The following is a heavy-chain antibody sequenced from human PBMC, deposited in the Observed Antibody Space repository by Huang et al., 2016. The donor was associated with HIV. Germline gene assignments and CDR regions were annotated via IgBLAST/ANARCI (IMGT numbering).Heavy chain of an antibody. Sequence: VESGGRSVQPGGSIKLSWVGSTFTFGAYWMSWVRQTPGKGMEWVAKIKQDESEKYYVDSVKGRFNISRDNARKVLFLEMDDLRVEDTAIYFCATKTAGMDIWGQGTTVTVSS. CDR3: ATKTAGMDI. J-gene: IGHJ6*02. CDR1: TFTFGAYW. V-gene: IGHV3-7*01. D-gene: IGHD1-7*01. CDR2: IKQDESEK.